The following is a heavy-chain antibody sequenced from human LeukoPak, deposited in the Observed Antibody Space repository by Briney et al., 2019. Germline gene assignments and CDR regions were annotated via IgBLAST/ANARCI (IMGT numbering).Heavy chain of an antibody. D-gene: IGHD3-22*01. V-gene: IGHV3-7*01. CDR2: IKEDGSEK. Sequence: GGSLRLSCAASGFTFSNYWMSWVRQAPGKGLEWVANIKEDGSEKYYVDSVKGRFSISRDNAKNSLYLQMNSPRAEDTAVYYCARPSYYYDSSGYYNAFDIWGQGTMVTVSS. J-gene: IGHJ3*02. CDR1: GFTFSNYW. CDR3: ARPSYYYDSSGYYNAFDI.